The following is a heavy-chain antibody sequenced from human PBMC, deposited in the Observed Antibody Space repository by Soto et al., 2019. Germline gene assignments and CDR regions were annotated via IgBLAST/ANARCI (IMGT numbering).Heavy chain of an antibody. Sequence: EVQLVESGGGLAQPGGSLRLSCAASGFSFSGYWMHWVRQAPGKGLVWVSRINTDGSSTKYADSVKGRFTISRDNAKNTLYLQMNSLGVEDTAVYFCVRAAARGDDWGQGTLVTVSS. J-gene: IGHJ4*02. V-gene: IGHV3-74*03. CDR1: GFSFSGYW. CDR2: INTDGSST. D-gene: IGHD3-10*01. CDR3: VRAAARGDD.